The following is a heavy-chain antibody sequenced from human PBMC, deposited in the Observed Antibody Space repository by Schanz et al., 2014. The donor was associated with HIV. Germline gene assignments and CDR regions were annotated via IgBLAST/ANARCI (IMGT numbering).Heavy chain of an antibody. CDR1: GFTFSSYA. V-gene: IGHV3-23*04. Sequence: EVQLVESGGGLVQPGGSLRLSCAASGFTFSSYAMTWVRQAPGKGLDWVSTISGSDGDTYYADSVKGRFTISRDNSKNTLYLQMTALRTDDTAVYYCAKPEYDSSGNSQSHFDYWGPGTLVTVST. J-gene: IGHJ4*02. CDR2: ISGSDGDT. CDR3: AKPEYDSSGNSQSHFDY. D-gene: IGHD3-22*01.